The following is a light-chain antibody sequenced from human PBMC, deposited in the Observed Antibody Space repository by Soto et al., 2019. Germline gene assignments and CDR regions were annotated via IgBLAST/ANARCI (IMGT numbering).Light chain of an antibody. CDR2: WAS. V-gene: IGKV4-1*01. CDR1: HILWYSSNKKNY. J-gene: IGKJ1*01. Sequence: DIVMTQSPKSLPVSLRERATISFKSIHILWYSSNKKNYLAWYQQKPGQPPKLLIYWASTRESGVPDRFSGSGSGTDFTLTISSLQSADFAVYFCQQYNNWARTFGQGPRWIS. CDR3: QQYNNWART.